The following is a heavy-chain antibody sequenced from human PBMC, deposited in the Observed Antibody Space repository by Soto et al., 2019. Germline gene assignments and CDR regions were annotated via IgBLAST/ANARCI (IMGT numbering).Heavy chain of an antibody. CDR2: ISYDGSNK. J-gene: IGHJ4*02. V-gene: IGHV3-30-3*01. CDR1: GFTFSSYA. CDR3: ARDPDLAVTGYFDY. Sequence: PGGSLRLSCAASGFTFSSYAMHWVRQAPGKGLEWVAVISYDGSNKYYADSVKGRFTISRDNSKNTLYLQMNSLRAEDTAVYYCARDPDLAVTGYFDYWGQGTLVTVSS. D-gene: IGHD2-21*02.